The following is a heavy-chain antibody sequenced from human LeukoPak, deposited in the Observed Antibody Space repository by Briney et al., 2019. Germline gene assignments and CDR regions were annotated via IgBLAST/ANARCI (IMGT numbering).Heavy chain of an antibody. CDR1: RFTFSSYN. Sequence: GGSLRLSCAASRFTFSSYNMNWVRQAPGKGLEWVSSICSSGCYIYYAEPVRGRYTISRDNAENSLYLQMDSLRAEDMAAYYCARDVLPNSEGDFVDDFHAFDIWGQGTMVTVSS. D-gene: IGHD2-21*02. CDR2: ICSSGCYI. J-gene: IGHJ3*02. CDR3: ARDVLPNSEGDFVDDFHAFDI. V-gene: IGHV3-21*01.